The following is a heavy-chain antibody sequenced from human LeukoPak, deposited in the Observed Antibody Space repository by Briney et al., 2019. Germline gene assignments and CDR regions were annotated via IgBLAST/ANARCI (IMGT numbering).Heavy chain of an antibody. V-gene: IGHV3-7*01. CDR2: IKEDGTEK. Sequence: PGGSLRLSCAASGFNISDFWMTWVRQAPGKGLEWVANIKEDGTEKHLVDSVKGRFTISRDNTKNTVYLQMNSLRVEDTAVYYCVRESRYGSSWSQRAGDYWGQGTLVTVSS. CDR3: VRESRYGSSWSQRAGDY. J-gene: IGHJ4*02. D-gene: IGHD6-13*01. CDR1: GFNISDFW.